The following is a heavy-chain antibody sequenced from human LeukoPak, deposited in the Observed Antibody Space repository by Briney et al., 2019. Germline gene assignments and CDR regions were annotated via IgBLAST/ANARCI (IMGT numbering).Heavy chain of an antibody. CDR2: ISYDGSNK. Sequence: PGRSLRLSCAASGFTFSSYAMHWVRQAPGKGLEWVAVISYDGSNKYYADSVKGRFTISRDNSKNTLYLQMNSLRAEDTAVCYCARGERDSSGYYYLLGIIDYWGQGTLVTVSS. CDR3: ARGERDSSGYYYLLGIIDY. V-gene: IGHV3-30*04. D-gene: IGHD3-22*01. CDR1: GFTFSSYA. J-gene: IGHJ4*02.